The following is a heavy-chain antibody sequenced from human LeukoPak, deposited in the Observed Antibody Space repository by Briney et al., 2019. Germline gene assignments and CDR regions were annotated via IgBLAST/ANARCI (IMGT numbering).Heavy chain of an antibody. Sequence: GGSLRLSCAASGFTFSSYSMNWVRQAPGKGLEWVSYISSSSSTIYYADSVKGRFTISRDNAKNSLYLQMNSLRAEDTAVYYCARDRLGTYYDFWSGYYYYYYMDVWGKGTTVTVSS. V-gene: IGHV3-48*04. CDR3: ARDRLGTYYDFWSGYYYYYYMDV. J-gene: IGHJ6*03. CDR1: GFTFSSYS. CDR2: ISSSSSTI. D-gene: IGHD3-3*01.